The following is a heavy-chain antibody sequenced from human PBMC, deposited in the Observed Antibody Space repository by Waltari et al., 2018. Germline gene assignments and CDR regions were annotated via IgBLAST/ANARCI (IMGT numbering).Heavy chain of an antibody. CDR1: GFIPA. CDR2: ISSDGSNE. CDR3: AKGDCGSDCYYFQH. V-gene: IGHV3-30*04. D-gene: IGHD2-21*02. Sequence: QVQLVESGGGVVQPGRSLRLSCTASGFIPAMHWVRQAPGKGLEWGALISSDGSNERYADSAKGRFTISRDSSKNTLYLQMNSLRPEDTAVYYCAKGDCGSDCYYFQHWGQGTLVVVSS. J-gene: IGHJ1*01.